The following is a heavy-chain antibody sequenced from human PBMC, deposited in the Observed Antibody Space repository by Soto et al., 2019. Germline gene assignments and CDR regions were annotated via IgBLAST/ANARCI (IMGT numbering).Heavy chain of an antibody. CDR1: GGTFSSYA. CDR2: IIPIFGTA. D-gene: IGHD6-6*01. CDR3: ARHSIAARPSYNWFDP. Sequence: ASVKVSCKASGGTFSSYAISWVRQAPGQGLEWMGGIIPIFGTANYAQKFQGRVTITADESTSTAYMELSSLRSEDTAVYYCARHSIAARPSYNWFDPWGQGTLVTVSS. J-gene: IGHJ5*02. V-gene: IGHV1-69*13.